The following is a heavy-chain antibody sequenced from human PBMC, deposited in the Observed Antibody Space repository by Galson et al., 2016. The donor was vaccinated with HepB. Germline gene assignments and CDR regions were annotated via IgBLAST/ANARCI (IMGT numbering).Heavy chain of an antibody. J-gene: IGHJ3*02. Sequence: SVKVSCKASGYTFSRYYIHWVRQAPGQGLEWMGMINPGGGGASYARKFQGRVTVTRDTSTSAVYMELSSLSSDDTAVYYCASAHLADVSRFSAVDIWGQGTVVTVSS. V-gene: IGHV1-46*01. D-gene: IGHD3-3*01. CDR2: INPGGGGA. CDR3: ASAHLADVSRFSAVDI. CDR1: GYTFSRYY.